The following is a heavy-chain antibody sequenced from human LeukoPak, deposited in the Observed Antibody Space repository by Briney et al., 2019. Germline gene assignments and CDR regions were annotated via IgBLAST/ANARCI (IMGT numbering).Heavy chain of an antibody. V-gene: IGHV3-7*01. J-gene: IGHJ5*02. CDR3: ARVGYSSSWYIGWFDP. CDR2: IKQDGSEK. CDR1: GFTFSSYW. D-gene: IGHD6-13*01. Sequence: GGPLRLSCAASGFTFSSYWMSWVRQAPGKGLEWVANIKQDGSEKYYVDSVKGRFTISRDNAKNSLYLQMNSLRAEDTAVYYCARVGYSSSWYIGWFDPWGQGTLVTVSS.